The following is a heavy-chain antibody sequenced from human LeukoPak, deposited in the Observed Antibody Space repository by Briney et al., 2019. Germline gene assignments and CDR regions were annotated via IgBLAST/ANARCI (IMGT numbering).Heavy chain of an antibody. J-gene: IGHJ2*01. CDR3: ARGLSGGWYFDL. V-gene: IGHV4-38-2*02. CDR1: GYSISSGYY. D-gene: IGHD2-15*01. CDR2: IYHSGST. Sequence: SETLSLTCTVSGYSISSGYYWGWIRQPPGKGLEWIGSIYHSGSTYYNPSLKSRVTMSVDTSKNQFSLKLSSVTAADTAVYYCARGLSGGWYFDLWGRGTLVTVSS.